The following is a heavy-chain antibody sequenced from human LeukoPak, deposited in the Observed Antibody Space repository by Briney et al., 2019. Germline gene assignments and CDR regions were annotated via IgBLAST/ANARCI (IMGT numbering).Heavy chain of an antibody. CDR2: IHYSGIT. Sequence: SQTLSLTCTVSGGSISSASYYWSWIRQSPEKGLEWIGYIHYSGITKSNPSLESRLTLSVDTSKNQLSLRLTSVTAADTAVYYCARAPLTTATSDYFDLWGLGTLVTVSS. CDR3: ARAPLTTATSDYFDL. CDR1: GGSISSASYY. D-gene: IGHD4-17*01. V-gene: IGHV4-30-4*01. J-gene: IGHJ4*02.